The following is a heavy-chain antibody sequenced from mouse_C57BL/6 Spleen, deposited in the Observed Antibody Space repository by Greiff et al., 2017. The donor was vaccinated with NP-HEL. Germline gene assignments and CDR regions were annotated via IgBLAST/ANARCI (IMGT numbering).Heavy chain of an antibody. V-gene: IGHV1-69*01. J-gene: IGHJ4*01. D-gene: IGHD1-2*01. Sequence: VQLQQPGAELVMPGASVKLSCKASGYTFTSYWMHWVKQRPGQGLEWIGEIDPSDSYTNYNQKFKGKSTLTVDKSSSTAYMQLSSLTSEDSAVDNCARGYTYAMDYWGKGTSVTVAS. CDR3: ARGYTYAMDY. CDR1: GYTFTSYW. CDR2: IDPSDSYT.